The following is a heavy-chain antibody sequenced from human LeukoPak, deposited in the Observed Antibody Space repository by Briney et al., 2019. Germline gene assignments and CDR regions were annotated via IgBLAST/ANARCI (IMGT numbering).Heavy chain of an antibody. CDR1: GFTFSSYT. Sequence: GGSLRLSCAASGFTFSSYTMNWVRQAPGKGLEWVSSISSSSTYIYYADSVKGRFTISRDNAKNSLYLQMNSLRAEDTAVYYCARDSSSPNWCFNLWGRGTLVTVSS. V-gene: IGHV3-21*01. CDR3: ARDSSSPNWCFNL. D-gene: IGHD6-6*01. CDR2: ISSSSTYI. J-gene: IGHJ2*01.